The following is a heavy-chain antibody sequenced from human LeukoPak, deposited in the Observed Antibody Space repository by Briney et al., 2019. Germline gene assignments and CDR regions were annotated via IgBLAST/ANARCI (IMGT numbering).Heavy chain of an antibody. Sequence: GASVKVSCKASGGTFSSYAISWVRQAPGQGLERMGGIIPIFGTANYAQKFQGRVTITADESTSIAYMELSSLRSEDTAVYYCSGGIMLYYFDYWGQGTLVTVSS. CDR3: SGGIMLYYFDY. CDR2: IIPIFGTA. CDR1: GGTFSSYA. J-gene: IGHJ4*02. V-gene: IGHV1-69*13. D-gene: IGHD2-15*01.